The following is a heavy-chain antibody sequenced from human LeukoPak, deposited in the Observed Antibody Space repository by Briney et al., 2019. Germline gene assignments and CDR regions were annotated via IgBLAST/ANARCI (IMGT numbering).Heavy chain of an antibody. CDR1: GGSFSGYY. J-gene: IGHJ6*03. Sequence: PSETLSLTCAVYGGSFSGYYWSWIRQPPGKGLEWIGEINHSGSTNYNPSLRSRVTIPVDTSKNQFSLKLSSVTAADTAVYYCARAQRDYYYYYMDVWDKGITVTVSS. V-gene: IGHV4-34*01. CDR3: ARAQRDYYYYYMDV. CDR2: INHSGST.